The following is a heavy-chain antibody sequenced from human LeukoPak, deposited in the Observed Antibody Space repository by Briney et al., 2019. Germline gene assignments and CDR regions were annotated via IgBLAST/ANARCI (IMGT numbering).Heavy chain of an antibody. CDR1: GFTFSNYA. CDR2: TVGSGSST. CDR3: AKWGDYDILTGYYDSDY. V-gene: IGHV3-23*01. D-gene: IGHD3-9*01. J-gene: IGHJ4*02. Sequence: PGGSLRLSCAASGFTFSNYAMSWVRQAPGKGLEWVSATVGSGSSTYYADSVKGRFTISRDNSKNTLYLQLNRLRAEDTAVYYCAKWGDYDILTGYYDSDYWGQGTLVTVSS.